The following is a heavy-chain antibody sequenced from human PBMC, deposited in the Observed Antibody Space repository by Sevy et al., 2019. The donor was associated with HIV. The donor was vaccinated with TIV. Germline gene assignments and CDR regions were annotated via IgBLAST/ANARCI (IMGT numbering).Heavy chain of an antibody. J-gene: IGHJ6*03. D-gene: IGHD3-3*01. Sequence: GGSLRLSCAASGFTFSNAWMSWVRQAPGKGLEWVGRIKSKTDGGTTDYAAPVKGRFTISRDDSKNTLYLQMNSLKTXXXAVYYCTTVYDFWSGYLDSYYMDVWGKGTTVTVSS. CDR2: IKSKTDGGTT. CDR3: TTVYDFWSGYLDSYYMDV. CDR1: GFTFSNAW. V-gene: IGHV3-15*01.